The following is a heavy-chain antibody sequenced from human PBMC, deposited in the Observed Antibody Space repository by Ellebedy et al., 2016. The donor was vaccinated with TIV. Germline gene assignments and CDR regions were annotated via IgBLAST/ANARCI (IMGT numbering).Heavy chain of an antibody. V-gene: IGHV3-23*01. CDR2: ISGSGGKT. J-gene: IGHJ4*02. CDR1: GFTFNDYG. Sequence: GESLKISXAASGFTFNDYGMSWVRQAPGKGLEWVSGISGSGGKTDYADSVKGRFTISRDNYKNTLYLQMNSLRAEDTAVYYCAKGRGGKDSDYWGQGTLVTVSS. D-gene: IGHD3-16*01. CDR3: AKGRGGKDSDY.